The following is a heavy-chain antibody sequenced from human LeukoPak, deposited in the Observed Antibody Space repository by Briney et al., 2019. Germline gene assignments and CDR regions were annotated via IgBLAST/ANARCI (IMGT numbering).Heavy chain of an antibody. Sequence: SVKVSCTASGGTFSSYTISWVRQAPGQGLEWMGRIIPILGIANYAQKFQGRVTITADKSTSTAYMELSSLRSEDTAVYYCARDPGDDSSGYYHYWGQGTLVTVSS. J-gene: IGHJ4*02. CDR2: IIPILGIA. V-gene: IGHV1-69*04. CDR3: ARDPGDDSSGYYHY. CDR1: GGTFSSYT. D-gene: IGHD3-22*01.